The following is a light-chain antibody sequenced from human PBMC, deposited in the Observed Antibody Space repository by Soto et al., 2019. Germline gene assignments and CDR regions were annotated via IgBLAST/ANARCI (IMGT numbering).Light chain of an antibody. CDR1: QTVSRH. V-gene: IGKV3-11*01. CDR2: DLF. Sequence: EIVLTQSPATLSLSPGERATLSCRASQTVSRHFAWYQQKPGQAPRLLISDLFNRATGIPARFSGSGSGTDFTLTINSLEPEDSAVYYCQQRSNWPRNTFGQGTKLEIQ. J-gene: IGKJ2*01. CDR3: QQRSNWPRNT.